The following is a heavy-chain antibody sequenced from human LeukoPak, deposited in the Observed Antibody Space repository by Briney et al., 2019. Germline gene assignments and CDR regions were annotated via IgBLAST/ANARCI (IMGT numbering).Heavy chain of an antibody. CDR2: ISYDGSNK. V-gene: IGHV3-30*03. J-gene: IGHJ4*02. Sequence: GGSLRLSCAASGFTFSSYSMNWVRQAPGKGLEWVAVISYDGSNKYYADSVKGRFTLSRDNSKNTLYLQMNSLRAEDTAVYYCARDQIASRLDYWGQGTLVTVSS. D-gene: IGHD6-25*01. CDR1: GFTFSSYS. CDR3: ARDQIASRLDY.